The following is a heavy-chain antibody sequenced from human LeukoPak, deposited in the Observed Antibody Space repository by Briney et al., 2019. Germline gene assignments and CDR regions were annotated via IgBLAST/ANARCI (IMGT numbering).Heavy chain of an antibody. D-gene: IGHD1-14*01. CDR1: GFTFSSTG. CDR2: IRYAGNNK. Sequence: GGSLRLSCTASGFTFSSTGMHWVRQAPGKGLEWVSYIRYAGNNKYYGDSVKGRLTVSRDNSKNTLYLQMNSLRVEATAVYYCARTYNPDYWGQGTLVTVSS. J-gene: IGHJ4*02. CDR3: ARTYNPDY. V-gene: IGHV3-30*02.